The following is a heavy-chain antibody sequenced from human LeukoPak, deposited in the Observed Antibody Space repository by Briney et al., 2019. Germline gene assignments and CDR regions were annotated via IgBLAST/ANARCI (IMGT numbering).Heavy chain of an antibody. J-gene: IGHJ4*02. CDR3: ARDSPHDSSSWDY. CDR1: GYSISSGYY. D-gene: IGHD6-13*01. V-gene: IGHV4-38-2*02. Sequence: SETLSLTCTVSGYSISSGYYWGWIRQPPGKGLEWIGSIYHSGSTYYNPSLKSRVTISVDTSKNQFSLKLSSVTAADTAVYYCARDSPHDSSSWDYWGQGTLVIVSS. CDR2: IYHSGST.